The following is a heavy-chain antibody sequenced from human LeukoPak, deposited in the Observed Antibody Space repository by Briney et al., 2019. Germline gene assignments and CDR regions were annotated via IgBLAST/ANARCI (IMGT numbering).Heavy chain of an antibody. CDR1: GYTFTSYG. Sequence: ASVKVSCKASGYTFTSYGISWVRQAPGQGLEWMGWINTNTGNPTYAQGFTGRFVFSLDTSVSTAYLQISSLKAEDTAVYYCARDPVWWDPNYFDYWGQGTLVTVSS. CDR2: INTNTGNP. V-gene: IGHV7-4-1*02. J-gene: IGHJ4*02. CDR3: ARDPVWWDPNYFDY. D-gene: IGHD2-8*02.